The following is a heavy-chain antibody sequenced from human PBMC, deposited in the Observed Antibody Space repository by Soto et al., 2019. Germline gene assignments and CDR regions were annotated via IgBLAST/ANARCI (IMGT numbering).Heavy chain of an antibody. V-gene: IGHV1-3*01. CDR1: GGTFNSYA. CDR3: ARTALGYSYGRPHFDY. CDR2: INAGNGNT. J-gene: IGHJ4*02. Sequence: GASVKVSCKASGGTFNSYAMHWVRLAPGQRLEWMGWINAGNGNTKYSQKFQGRVTITRDTSASTAYMELSSLRSEDTAVYYCARTALGYSYGRPHFDYWGQGTLVTVSS. D-gene: IGHD5-18*01.